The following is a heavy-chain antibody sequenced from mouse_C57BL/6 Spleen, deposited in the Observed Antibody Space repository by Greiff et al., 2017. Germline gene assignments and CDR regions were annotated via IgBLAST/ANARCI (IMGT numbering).Heavy chain of an antibody. CDR2: ISSGSSTI. J-gene: IGHJ3*01. Sequence: EVMLVESGGGLVKPGGSLKLSCAASGFTFSDYGMHWVRQAPEKGLEWVAYISSGSSTIYYADTVKGRFTISRDNAKNTLFLQMTSLRSEDTAMYYCASGDYDGGPAYWGQGTLVTVSA. V-gene: IGHV5-17*01. D-gene: IGHD2-4*01. CDR3: ASGDYDGGPAY. CDR1: GFTFSDYG.